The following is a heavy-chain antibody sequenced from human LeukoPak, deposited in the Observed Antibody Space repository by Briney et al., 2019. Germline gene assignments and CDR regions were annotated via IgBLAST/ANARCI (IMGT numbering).Heavy chain of an antibody. CDR1: GFTFSSYA. V-gene: IGHV3-23*01. D-gene: IGHD2-15*01. Sequence: GGSLRLSCAASGFTFSSYAMSWVRQAPGKGLEWVSAISGTGGTTYYADSVKGRFTISRDNSKNTLYLQMNSLRAEDTAVYYCAKNGDRGAYCSGGSCYPYYYYYMDVWGKGTTVTISS. J-gene: IGHJ6*03. CDR3: AKNGDRGAYCSGGSCYPYYYYYMDV. CDR2: ISGTGGTT.